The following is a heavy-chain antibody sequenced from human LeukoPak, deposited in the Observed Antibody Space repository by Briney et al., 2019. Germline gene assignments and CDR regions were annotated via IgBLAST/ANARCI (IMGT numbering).Heavy chain of an antibody. CDR2: INPNSGGT. CDR3: ARDLGMIVVARYYYMDV. Sequence: ASVKVFCKASGYTFTGYYMHWVRQAPGQGLEWMGWINPNSGGTNYAQKFQGRVTMTRDTSISTAYMELSRLRSDDTAVYYCARDLGMIVVARYYYMDVWGKGTTVTISS. CDR1: GYTFTGYY. J-gene: IGHJ6*03. V-gene: IGHV1-2*02. D-gene: IGHD3-22*01.